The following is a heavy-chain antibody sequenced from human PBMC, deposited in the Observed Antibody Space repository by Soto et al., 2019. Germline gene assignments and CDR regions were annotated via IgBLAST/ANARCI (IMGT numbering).Heavy chain of an antibody. CDR2: ISKYNGNT. V-gene: IGHV1-18*01. D-gene: IGHD2-15*01. CDR3: GREYCRGGRCYHPDY. CDR1: GYSFTTFG. J-gene: IGHJ4*02. Sequence: QVQLVQSGAELKTPGASVKVSCKASGYSFTTFGISWVRQAPGQGLEWMGWISKYNGNTKYAQKFQGRVTLTTDASTSTAYMELRSLTSDDTAVYYCGREYCRGGRCYHPDYWGQGTLVNVSS.